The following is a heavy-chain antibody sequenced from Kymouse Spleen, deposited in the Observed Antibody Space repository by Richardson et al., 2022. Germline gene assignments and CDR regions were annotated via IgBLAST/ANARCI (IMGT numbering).Heavy chain of an antibody. D-gene: IGHD1-26*01. V-gene: IGHV3-9*01. CDR1: GFTFDDYA. CDR3: AKDMRWERPGYFDY. Sequence: EVQLVESGGGLVQPGRSLRLSCAASGFTFDDYAMHWVRQAPGKGLEWVSGISWNSGSIGYADSVKGRFTISRDNAKNSLYLQMNSLRAEDTALYYCAKDMRWERPGYFDYWGQGTLVTVSS. CDR2: ISWNSGSI. J-gene: IGHJ4*02.